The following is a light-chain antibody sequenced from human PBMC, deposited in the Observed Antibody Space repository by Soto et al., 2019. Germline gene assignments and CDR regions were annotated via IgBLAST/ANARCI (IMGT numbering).Light chain of an antibody. Sequence: IVLAQSPGTLSLSPGERATLSCRASQSISTSLAWFQQKPGQAPRLLIYGASSRGTGTPDRFSGSGSGTDFTLTISRLEPEDFAVYYCHQYGTSPLTFGGGTKVDIK. CDR2: GAS. V-gene: IGKV3-20*01. J-gene: IGKJ4*01. CDR3: HQYGTSPLT. CDR1: QSISTS.